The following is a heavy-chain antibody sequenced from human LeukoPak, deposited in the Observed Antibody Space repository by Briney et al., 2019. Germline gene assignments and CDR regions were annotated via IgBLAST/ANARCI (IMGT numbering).Heavy chain of an antibody. CDR1: GFTFTNAW. J-gene: IGHJ4*02. V-gene: IGHV3-21*01. CDR3: VRGVADSYGQFDN. D-gene: IGHD3-10*01. CDR2: ISSRSGYI. Sequence: GGSLRLSCAASGFTFTNAWMNWVRQAPGKGLEWVSCISSRSGYIFYADSVRGRFIISRDNAKNTLYLQMNSLRAEDTAVYYCVRGVADSYGQFDNWGQGTLVTVSS.